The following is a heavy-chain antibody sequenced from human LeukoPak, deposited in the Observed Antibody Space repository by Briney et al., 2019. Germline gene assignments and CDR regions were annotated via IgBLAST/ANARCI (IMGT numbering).Heavy chain of an antibody. CDR2: IVVCCGYT. CDR1: RFTFSSPT. V-gene: IGHV1-58*01. D-gene: IGHD3-10*01. Sequence: SVKVSCKASRFTFSSPTVHWVRQARGQRLEGIGWIVVCCGYTNYAQKFQERVTFTRYMSTGTVYMELSSMRTEDKAVYYCAVARGLTDPPDFWGQGTLVTVSS. CDR3: AVARGLTDPPDF. J-gene: IGHJ4*02.